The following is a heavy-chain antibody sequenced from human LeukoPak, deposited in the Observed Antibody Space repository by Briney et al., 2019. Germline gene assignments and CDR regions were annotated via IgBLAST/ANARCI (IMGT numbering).Heavy chain of an antibody. Sequence: PSETLSLTCTVSGGSISSYHWSWIRQPPGKGLEWIGYIYYSGSTNYNPSLKSRVTISVDTSKNQFSLKLSSVTAADTAVYYCASEITDAFDIWGQGTMVTVSS. CDR2: IYYSGST. CDR3: ASEITDAFDI. J-gene: IGHJ3*02. V-gene: IGHV4-59*01. CDR1: GGSISSYH.